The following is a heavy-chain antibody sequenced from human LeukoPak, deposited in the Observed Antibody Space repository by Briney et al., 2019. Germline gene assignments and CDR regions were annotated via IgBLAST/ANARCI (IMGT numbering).Heavy chain of an antibody. CDR2: NT. CDR1: GASISSSTYY. D-gene: IGHD6-6*01. J-gene: IGHJ4*02. V-gene: IGHV4-39*01. CDR3: ASPYSTSAQKIDY. Sequence: SETLSLTCTVSGASISSSTYYWGWIRQPPGKGLEWIGSNTYYNPSLKSRVTISLDTSKNQFSLKLSSLTAADTAVYYCASPYSTSAQKIDYWGQGTLVTVSS.